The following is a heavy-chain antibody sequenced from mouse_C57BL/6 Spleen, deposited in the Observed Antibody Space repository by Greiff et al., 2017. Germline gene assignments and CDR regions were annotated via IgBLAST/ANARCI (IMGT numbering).Heavy chain of an antibody. Sequence: EVKLVESGGDLVKPGGSLKLSCAASGFTFSSYGMSWVRQTPDKRLEWVATISSGGSYTYYPDSVKGRFTISRDNAKNTLYLQMSSLKSEDTAMYYCARQRFTTGGFAYGGQGTLVTVSA. CDR1: GFTFSSYG. V-gene: IGHV5-6*01. D-gene: IGHD1-1*01. J-gene: IGHJ3*01. CDR2: ISSGGSYT. CDR3: ARQRFTTGGFAY.